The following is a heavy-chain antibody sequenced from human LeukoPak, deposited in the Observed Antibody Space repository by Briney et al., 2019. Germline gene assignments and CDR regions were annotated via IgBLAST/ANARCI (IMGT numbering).Heavy chain of an antibody. V-gene: IGHV1-8*01. CDR2: MNPNSGNT. Sequence: GASVKVSCKASGYTFTSHDINWVRQATGQGLGWMGWMNPNSGNTGYAQKFQGRVTMTRNTSISTAYMELSSLRSEDTAVYYCARAETDSSGYYYNYWGQGTLVTISS. CDR3: ARAETDSSGYYYNY. CDR1: GYTFTSHD. J-gene: IGHJ4*02. D-gene: IGHD3-22*01.